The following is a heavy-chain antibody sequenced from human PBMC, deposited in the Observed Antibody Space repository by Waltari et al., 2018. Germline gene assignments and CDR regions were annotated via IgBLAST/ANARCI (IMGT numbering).Heavy chain of an antibody. Sequence: VQLVESGGGLVEPGGSLRLSCAASGFTVSSNYWSWIRQNPGKGLEWIGYIYYSGSTYYNPSLKSLVTISVDTSKNQFSLKLSSVTAADTAVYYCARLTLYDYVWGSYRYWYFDYWGQGTLVTVSS. D-gene: IGHD3-16*02. CDR1: GFTVSSNY. CDR2: IYYSGST. J-gene: IGHJ4*02. CDR3: ARLTLYDYVWGSYRYWYFDY. V-gene: IGHV4-59*06.